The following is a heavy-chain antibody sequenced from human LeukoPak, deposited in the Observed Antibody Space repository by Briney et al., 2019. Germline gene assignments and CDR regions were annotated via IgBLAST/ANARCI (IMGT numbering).Heavy chain of an antibody. Sequence: SETLSLTCTVSGGSISSYYWSWIRQPAGKGLEWIGRIYTSGSTNYNPSLKSRVTMSVDTSKNQFSLKLSSVTAADTAVYYRAGDGAYYYDSSLDYWGQGTLVTVSS. CDR1: GGSISSYY. CDR3: AGDGAYYYDSSLDY. J-gene: IGHJ4*02. V-gene: IGHV4-4*07. D-gene: IGHD3-22*01. CDR2: IYTSGST.